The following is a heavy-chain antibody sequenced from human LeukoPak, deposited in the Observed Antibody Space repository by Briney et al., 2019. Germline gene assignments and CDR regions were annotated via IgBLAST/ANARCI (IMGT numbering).Heavy chain of an antibody. CDR2: INPNSGGT. J-gene: IGHJ6*03. V-gene: IGHV1-2*02. CDR3: AREGYCSGDSWYNYYYYYMDV. CDR1: GYTFTGYY. Sequence: ASVKVSCKASGYTFTGYYMHWVRQAPGQGLEWMGWINPNSGGTNYAQKFQGRVTMTGDTSISTAYMELRSLRSDDTAVYYCAREGYCSGDSWYNYYYYYMDVWGKGTTVTVSS. D-gene: IGHD2-15*01.